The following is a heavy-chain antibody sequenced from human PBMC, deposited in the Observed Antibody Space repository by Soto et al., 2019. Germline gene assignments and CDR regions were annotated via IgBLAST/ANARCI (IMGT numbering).Heavy chain of an antibody. CDR2: IYYSGSP. Sequence: SETLSLTCTVSGGSISRYYWSWIRQPPGKGLKWIGYIYYSGSPDYNPSLKTRVTISVVTSKNQFSLKLSSVTAADTAIYYCARLGYDSPYNWFGSWGQGTLVNGSS. D-gene: IGHD1-1*01. CDR3: ARLGYDSPYNWFGS. CDR1: GGSISRYY. J-gene: IGHJ5*01. V-gene: IGHV4-59*01.